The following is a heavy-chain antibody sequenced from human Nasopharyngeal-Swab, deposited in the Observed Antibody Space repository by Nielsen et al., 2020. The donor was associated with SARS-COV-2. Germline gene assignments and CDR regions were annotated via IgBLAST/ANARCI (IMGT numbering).Heavy chain of an antibody. Sequence: GGSLRLSCAASGFTFSNYSMNWVRQAPGKGLEWVSSISSSTSYIYYADSVMGRFTISRDNAKNSLYLQMNSLRAEDTAVYYCARDGFGESPYYYYYGMDVWGQGTTVTVSS. CDR1: GFTFSNYS. CDR3: ARDGFGESPYYYYYGMDV. V-gene: IGHV3-21*01. CDR2: ISSSTSYI. J-gene: IGHJ6*02. D-gene: IGHD3-10*01.